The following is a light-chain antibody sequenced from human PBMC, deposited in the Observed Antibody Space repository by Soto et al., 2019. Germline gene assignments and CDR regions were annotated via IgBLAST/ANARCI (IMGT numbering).Light chain of an antibody. Sequence: IVMPQTPLSLPVTPGEPASISFRSCQGLFDSDDGLTYLDWYLQKPGQSPQLLIHRLFSQASGVPDRFSGSGSRTEFTLKISRVEAEDVGVYYCMQRIEYPITFGQGTRLEI. V-gene: IGKV2-40*01. J-gene: IGKJ5*01. CDR3: MQRIEYPIT. CDR1: QGLFDSDDGLTY. CDR2: RLF.